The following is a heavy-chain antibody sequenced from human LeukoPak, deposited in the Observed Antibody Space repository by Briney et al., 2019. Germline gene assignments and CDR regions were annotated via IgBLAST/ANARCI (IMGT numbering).Heavy chain of an antibody. V-gene: IGHV1-46*01. CDR1: GYTFTIYY. CDR2: INPSGGST. D-gene: IGHD1-1*01. CDR3: ARYFGQLDY. Sequence: VASVTVSFKASGYTFTIYYMHWVRQAPGQGLEWMGIINPSGGSTSYAQKFQGRVTMTRDTSTSTVYMELSSLRSEDTAVYYCARYFGQLDYWGQGTLVTVSS. J-gene: IGHJ4*02.